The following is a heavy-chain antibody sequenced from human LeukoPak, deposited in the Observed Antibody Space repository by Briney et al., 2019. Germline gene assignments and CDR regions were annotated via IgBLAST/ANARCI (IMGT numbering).Heavy chain of an antibody. CDR3: ARKYYCDSSGYYYDDAFDI. J-gene: IGHJ3*02. V-gene: IGHV1-2*06. CDR2: INPNSGGT. D-gene: IGHD3-22*01. Sequence: GASVKVSCKASGYTFTAYCMHWVRQAPGQGLEWMGRINPNSGGTNYALNFQGRVTMTRDTSISTAYMELSRLRSDGTAVYYCARKYYCDSSGYYYDDAFDIWGQGTMVTVSS. CDR1: GYTFTAYC.